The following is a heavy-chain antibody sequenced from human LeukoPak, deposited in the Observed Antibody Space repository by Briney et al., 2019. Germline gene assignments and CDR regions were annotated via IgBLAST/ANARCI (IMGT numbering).Heavy chain of an antibody. V-gene: IGHV4-34*01. CDR3: ARVPTRYGSGSYYYYGMDV. D-gene: IGHD3-10*01. Sequence: PSETLSLTCAVYGGSFSGYYWSWIRQPPGKGLEWIGEINHSGSTNYNPSLKSRVTMSVDTSKNQFSLKLSSVTAADTAVYYCARVPTRYGSGSYYYYGMDVWGQGTTVTVSS. CDR2: INHSGST. CDR1: GGSFSGYY. J-gene: IGHJ6*02.